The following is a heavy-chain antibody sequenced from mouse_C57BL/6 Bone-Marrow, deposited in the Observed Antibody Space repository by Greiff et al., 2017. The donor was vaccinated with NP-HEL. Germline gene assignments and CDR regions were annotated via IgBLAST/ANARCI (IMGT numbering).Heavy chain of an antibody. J-gene: IGHJ2*01. CDR3: ARGMGNDGLDY. V-gene: IGHV5-4*01. Sequence: EVQLQESGGGLVKPGGSLKLSCAASGFTFSSYAMSWVRQTPEKRLEWVATISDGGSYTYYPDNVKGRFTISRDNAKNNLYLQMSHLKSEDTAMYYCARGMGNDGLDYWGQGTTLTVSS. CDR1: GFTFSSYA. D-gene: IGHD2-3*01. CDR2: ISDGGSYT.